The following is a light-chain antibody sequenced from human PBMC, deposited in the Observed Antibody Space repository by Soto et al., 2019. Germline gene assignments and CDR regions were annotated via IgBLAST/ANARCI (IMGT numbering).Light chain of an antibody. Sequence: EIVLPQSPGTLSLSPGESATLSCRASQSVSSRSLAWYQQKPGQAPRLLIYGASSRATGIPDRFSGSGSGTDFTLAISSLQSEDFAVYYCQQYNNWPPWTFGQGTKVEIK. CDR2: GAS. CDR3: QQYNNWPPWT. CDR1: QSVSSRS. V-gene: IGKV3-20*01. J-gene: IGKJ1*01.